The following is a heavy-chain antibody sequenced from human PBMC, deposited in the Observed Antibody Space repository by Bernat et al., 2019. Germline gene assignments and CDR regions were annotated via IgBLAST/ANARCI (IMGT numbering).Heavy chain of an antibody. J-gene: IGHJ4*02. CDR3: AKDLEITFGGVIADY. CDR1: GFTFSNYA. D-gene: IGHD3-16*02. Sequence: EVQLLESGGGLVQPGGSLRLSCAASGFTFSNYAMNWVRQAPGKGLEWVLSISGSGDNTYYADSVKGRFTISRDNSKSTLYLQMNSLRVEDTAVYFCAKDLEITFGGVIADYWGQGTLVTVSS. V-gene: IGHV3-23*01. CDR2: ISGSGDNT.